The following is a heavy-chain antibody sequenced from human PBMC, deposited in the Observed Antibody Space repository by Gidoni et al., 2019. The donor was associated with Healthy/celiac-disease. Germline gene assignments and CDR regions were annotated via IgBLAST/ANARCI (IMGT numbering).Heavy chain of an antibody. V-gene: IGHV3-30-3*01. CDR3: ARDYGWHGDFDY. D-gene: IGHD2-8*02. CDR1: GFPFSSYA. CDR2: ISYDGSNK. Sequence: VQLVESGGGVVQPGRSLSLSCAASGFPFSSYAMHWVRQAPGKGLEWVAVISYDGSNKYYADSVKGRFTISRDNSKNTLYLQMNSLRAEDTAVYYCARDYGWHGDFDYWGQGTLVTVSS. J-gene: IGHJ4*02.